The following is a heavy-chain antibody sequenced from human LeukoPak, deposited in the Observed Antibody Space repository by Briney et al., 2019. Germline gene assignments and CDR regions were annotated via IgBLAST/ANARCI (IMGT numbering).Heavy chain of an antibody. D-gene: IGHD3-22*01. CDR1: GYTFTNYD. V-gene: IGHV1-2*02. J-gene: IGHJ5*02. CDR2: INPNSGGT. CDR3: ARDLQYYDSSGYYLNWFDP. Sequence: ASVKVSCKASGYTFTNYDIYWLRQAPGQGLEWMGWINPNSGGTNYAQKFQGRVTMTRDTSISTAYMELSRLRSDDTAVYYCARDLQYYDSSGYYLNWFDPWGQGTLVTVSS.